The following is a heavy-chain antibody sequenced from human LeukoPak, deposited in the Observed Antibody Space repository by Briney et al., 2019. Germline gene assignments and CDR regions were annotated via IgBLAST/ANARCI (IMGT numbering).Heavy chain of an antibody. D-gene: IGHD3-9*01. Sequence: WVRQASGKGLEWVGRIRSKANSYATAYAASVKGRFTISRDDSKNTAYLQMNSLKTEDTAVYYCTRHGGILTGFENTDYWGQGTLVTVSS. CDR3: TRHGGILTGFENTDY. J-gene: IGHJ4*02. CDR2: IRSKANSYAT. V-gene: IGHV3-73*01.